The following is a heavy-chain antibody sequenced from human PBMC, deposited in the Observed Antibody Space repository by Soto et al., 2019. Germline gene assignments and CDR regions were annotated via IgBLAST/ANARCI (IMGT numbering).Heavy chain of an antibody. CDR1: GDTFTDYY. CDR2: VNPSGGHT. D-gene: IGHD2-21*02. V-gene: IGHV1-46*01. J-gene: IGHJ4*02. CDR3: ARGGPVVVVTAALDY. Sequence: QVQLMQSGAEVKKPGASVKVSCKASGDTFTDYYIHWVRQAPGQGLEWMGTVNPSGGHTTYAQHFLGSVTMTGDTSTSALYMELTSLTSDATAIYYCARGGPVVVVTAALDYWGQGTLVTVSS.